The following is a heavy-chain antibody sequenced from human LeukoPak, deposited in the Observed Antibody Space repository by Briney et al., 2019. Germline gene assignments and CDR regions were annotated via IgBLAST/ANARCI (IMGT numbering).Heavy chain of an antibody. Sequence: PSETLSLTGTVSGGSISSFYWGWIRQPPGKGLEWIGSIYYSGSTYYNPSPKSRVTISVDTSKNQFSLKLSSVTAADTAVYYCARTTRDDYYYYYMDVWGKGTTVTISS. D-gene: IGHD1-14*01. V-gene: IGHV4-39*01. CDR3: ARTTRDDYYYYYMDV. CDR2: IYYSGST. CDR1: GGSISSFY. J-gene: IGHJ6*03.